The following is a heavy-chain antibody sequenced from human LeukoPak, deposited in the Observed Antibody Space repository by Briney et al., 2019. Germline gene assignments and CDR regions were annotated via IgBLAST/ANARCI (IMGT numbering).Heavy chain of an antibody. CDR1: GYTFTSYG. V-gene: IGHV1-18*01. CDR2: ISAYNGNT. D-gene: IGHD3-22*01. Sequence: ASVKVSCKASGYTFTSYGISWVRQAPGQGLEWMGWISAYNGNTNYAQKLQGRVTMTTDTSTSTAYMELRSLRSDDTAVYYCARDPSKWLSPRRFNWFDPWGQGTLVTVSS. J-gene: IGHJ5*02. CDR3: ARDPSKWLSPRRFNWFDP.